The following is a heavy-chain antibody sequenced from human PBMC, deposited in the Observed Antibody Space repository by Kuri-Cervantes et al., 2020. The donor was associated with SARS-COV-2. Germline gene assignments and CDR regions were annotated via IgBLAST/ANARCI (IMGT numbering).Heavy chain of an antibody. V-gene: IGHV1-24*01. CDR1: GYTLTELS. CDR3: ARAGWGSGSAPARDYYYMDV. J-gene: IGHJ6*03. Sequence: ASVKVSCKVSGYTLTELSMHWVRQAPGKGLEWMGGFDPEDGETIYAQKFQGRVTMTEDTSTDTAYMELNSLRSEDTAVYYCARAGWGSGSAPARDYYYMDVWGKGTTVTVSS. CDR2: FDPEDGET. D-gene: IGHD1-26*01.